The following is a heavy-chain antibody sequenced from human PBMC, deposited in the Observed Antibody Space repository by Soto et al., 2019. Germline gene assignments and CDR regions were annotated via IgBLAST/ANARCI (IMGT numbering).Heavy chain of an antibody. CDR1: GYTFTNSD. J-gene: IGHJ4*02. Sequence: GASVKVSCKAFGYTFTNSDTNWVRKATGKGLKLMGWMNPNSGNTGYAQKFQGRVTMASNTSISTAYMELSSLRSEDTAVYYCAKQGPLHCSGTSCQYYFDYWGQGALVTVSS. CDR2: MNPNSGNT. D-gene: IGHD2-2*01. V-gene: IGHV1-8*01. CDR3: AKQGPLHCSGTSCQYYFDY.